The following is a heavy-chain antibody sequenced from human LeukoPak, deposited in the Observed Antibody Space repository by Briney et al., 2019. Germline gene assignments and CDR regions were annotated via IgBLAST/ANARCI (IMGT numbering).Heavy chain of an antibody. CDR3: GRDLRHQLLYCLDY. D-gene: IGHD2-2*02. CDR2: VSSDGSNK. Sequence: GGSLRLSCAASGFGFRSYAMHWVRQAPGKGLEWVAVVSSDGSNKYYADSVKGRFTISRDNSKNTVYVQMNSLRAEDTAVYYCGRDLRHQLLYCLDYWGQGTLVTVSS. J-gene: IGHJ4*02. V-gene: IGHV3-30*04. CDR1: GFGFRSYA.